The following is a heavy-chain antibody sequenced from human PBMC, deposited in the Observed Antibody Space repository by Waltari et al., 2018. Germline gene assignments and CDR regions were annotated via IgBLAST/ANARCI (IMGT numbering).Heavy chain of an antibody. J-gene: IGHJ6*02. Sequence: VQLQESGPGLVKPSETLSLTCAVSGYTISSGYYWGWIRQPTGKGFEWIGSIYHIVSTYYNPSRKRRVTISVDTSKNQFSLKLSSVTAADTAVYYCASYSSGSDYYYYGMDVWGQGTTVTVSS. V-gene: IGHV4-38-2*01. CDR1: GYTISSGYY. CDR2: IYHIVST. D-gene: IGHD3-22*01. CDR3: ASYSSGSDYYYYGMDV.